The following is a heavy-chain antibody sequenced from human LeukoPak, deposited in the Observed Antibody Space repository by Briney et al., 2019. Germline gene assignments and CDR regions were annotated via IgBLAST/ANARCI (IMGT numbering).Heavy chain of an antibody. CDR1: GFTFDDCA. CDR2: ISWNSGNI. CDR3: AKDAYGGATFFYYMDV. D-gene: IGHD2/OR15-2a*01. J-gene: IGHJ6*03. Sequence: GGSLRLSCAGSGFTFDDCAMHWVRQTPGKGLEWVSGISWNSGNIAYADFVGGRFTISRDNAKNSLSLQMNSLSDEDTAVYYCAKDAYGGATFFYYMDVWGKGTTVTVSS. V-gene: IGHV3-9*01.